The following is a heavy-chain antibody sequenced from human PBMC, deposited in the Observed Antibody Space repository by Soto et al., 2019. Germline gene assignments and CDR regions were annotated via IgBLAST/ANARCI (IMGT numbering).Heavy chain of an antibody. V-gene: IGHV1-18*01. J-gene: IGHJ4*02. CDR1: GYTFTSYA. Sequence: QVQLVQSGAEVKKPGASVKVSCKASGYTFTSYAISWVRQAPGQGLEWMGWISAYNGNTKYVQKLQGRVTMTTDTTTSTASMELRTLRSDDTAVYDCARDSPPVDYWGQGTLVTVSS. CDR2: ISAYNGNT. CDR3: ARDSPPVDY.